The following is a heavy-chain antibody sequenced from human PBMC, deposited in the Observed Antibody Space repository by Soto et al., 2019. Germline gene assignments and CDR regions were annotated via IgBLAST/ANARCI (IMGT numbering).Heavy chain of an antibody. CDR3: GRLSRDSESDY. V-gene: IGHV3-23*01. D-gene: IGHD3-10*01. CDR2: ITDTGTFT. CDR1: GFTFSNYP. J-gene: IGHJ4*02. Sequence: GGSLRLSCAASGFTFSNYPMKWVRQAPGKGLEWVSIITDTGTFTYYGDSVKGRFTISIDNSRNTLLLQMNSLRVEETAGYYCGRLSRDSESDYWGQGTLVTVSS.